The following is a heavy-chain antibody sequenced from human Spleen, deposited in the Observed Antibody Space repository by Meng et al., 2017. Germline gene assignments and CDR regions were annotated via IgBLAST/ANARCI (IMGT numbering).Heavy chain of an antibody. CDR3: ARDQPYTAMVVDY. CDR2: IYTTGTT. V-gene: IGHV4-4*07. CDR1: GDSISNYY. J-gene: IGHJ4*02. D-gene: IGHD5-18*01. Sequence: SETLSLTCTVSGDSISNYYWSWIRQPAGKGLEWIGRIYTTGTTNYNPSLKSRVTMSVDTSKNQFSLKLSSVTAADTAVYYCARDQPYTAMVVDYWGQGTLVTVSS.